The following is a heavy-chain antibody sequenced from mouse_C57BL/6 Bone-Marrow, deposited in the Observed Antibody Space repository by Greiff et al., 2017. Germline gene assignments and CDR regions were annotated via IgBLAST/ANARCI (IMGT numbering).Heavy chain of an antibody. J-gene: IGHJ4*01. CDR3: ARDIYYYTGYAMDY. CDR2: IYPRSGNT. Sequence: QVQLQQSGAELARPGASVKLSCKASGYTFTSYGISWVKQRPGQGLEWIGEIYPRSGNTYYNEKFKGKATLTADKSSSTAYMELRSLTSEDSAVYFWARDIYYYTGYAMDYWGQGTSVTVSS. D-gene: IGHD1-1*01. V-gene: IGHV1-81*01. CDR1: GYTFTSYG.